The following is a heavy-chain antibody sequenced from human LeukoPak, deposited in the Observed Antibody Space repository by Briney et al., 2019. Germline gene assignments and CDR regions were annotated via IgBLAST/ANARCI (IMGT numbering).Heavy chain of an antibody. CDR3: ARAGPGYYDSSGYSVFDY. J-gene: IGHJ4*02. Sequence: SETLSLTCTVSGGSISSGDYYWSWLRQPPGKGLEWIGYIYYSGSTYYNPSLKSRVTISVDTSKNQFSLKLSSVTAADTAVYYCARAGPGYYDSSGYSVFDYWGQGTLVTVSS. V-gene: IGHV4-30-4*01. CDR1: GGSISSGDYY. CDR2: IYYSGST. D-gene: IGHD3-22*01.